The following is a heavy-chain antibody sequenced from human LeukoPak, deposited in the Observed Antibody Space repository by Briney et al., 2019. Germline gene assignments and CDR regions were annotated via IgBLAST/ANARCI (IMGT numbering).Heavy chain of an antibody. J-gene: IGHJ4*02. D-gene: IGHD2-2*01. Sequence: SETLSLTCTVSGGSTSSYYWSWIRQPPGKGLEWIGEINHSGSTNYNPSLKSRVTISVDTSKNQFSLKLSSVTAADTAVYYCARGRGYCSSTSCYTDYWGQGTLVTVSS. CDR3: ARGRGYCSSTSCYTDY. V-gene: IGHV4-34*01. CDR2: INHSGST. CDR1: GGSTSSYY.